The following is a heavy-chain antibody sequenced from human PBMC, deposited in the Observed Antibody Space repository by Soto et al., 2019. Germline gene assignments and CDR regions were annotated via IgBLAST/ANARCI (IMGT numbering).Heavy chain of an antibody. V-gene: IGHV3-74*01. CDR2: IHSDGSST. CDR1: GFTFSYYW. J-gene: IGHJ3*01. D-gene: IGHD2-21*02. Sequence: EVQLVESEGGLVQPGGSLRLSCAASGFTFSYYWMHWVRQAPGQGLVWVSRIHSDGSSTTYADSVKGRFTISRDNVKNTLYLPMNSLRAEDTAVYYCARGDRGAFDLWGQGTMVTVSS. CDR3: ARGDRGAFDL.